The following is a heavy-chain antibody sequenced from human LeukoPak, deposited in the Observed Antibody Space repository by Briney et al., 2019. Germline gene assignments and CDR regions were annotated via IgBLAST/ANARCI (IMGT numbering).Heavy chain of an antibody. D-gene: IGHD3-10*01. CDR2: IKQDGSEK. V-gene: IGHV3-7*01. Sequence: GGSLRLSCAAPGFTFSSYWMSWVRQAPGKGLEWVANIKQDGSEKYYVDSVKGRFTISRDNAKNSLYLQMNSLRAEDTAVYYCARWYYYGSGRPYYFDYWGQGTLVTVSS. CDR3: ARWYYYGSGRPYYFDY. CDR1: GFTFSSYW. J-gene: IGHJ4*02.